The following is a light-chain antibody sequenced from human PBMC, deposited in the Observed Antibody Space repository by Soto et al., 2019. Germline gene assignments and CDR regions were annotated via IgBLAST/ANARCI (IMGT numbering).Light chain of an antibody. V-gene: IGLV2-23*02. Sequence: QSVLTQPASVSGSPGQSITISCTGTRSDVGSYNLVSWYQQHPGKAPKLILYEVSKWPSGISNRFSGSKSGNTASLTISGLQAEDAAEYYCSSYAPNSAAAFGGGTKLTGL. CDR3: SSYAPNSAAA. J-gene: IGLJ2*01. CDR2: EVS. CDR1: RSDVGSYNL.